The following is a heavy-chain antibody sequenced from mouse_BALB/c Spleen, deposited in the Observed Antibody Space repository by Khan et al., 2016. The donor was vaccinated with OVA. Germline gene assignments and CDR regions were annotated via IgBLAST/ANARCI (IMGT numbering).Heavy chain of an antibody. CDR3: ARDQVESYFDN. CDR1: GFTFTDYY. V-gene: IGHV7-3*02. D-gene: IGHD1-3*01. Sequence: EVQLVESGGGLVQPGGSLRLSCVISGFTFTDYYMTWVRQPPGEALEWLGFIANKADGYRTEYSASVKGRFTISRDTYQNILDLQMTTRRAEDSATYYGARDQVESYFDNWGQGTTL. J-gene: IGHJ2*01. CDR2: IANKADGYRT.